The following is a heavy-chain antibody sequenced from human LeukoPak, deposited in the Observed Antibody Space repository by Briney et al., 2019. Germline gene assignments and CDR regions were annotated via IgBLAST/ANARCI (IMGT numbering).Heavy chain of an antibody. Sequence: ASVKVSCKASGYTFTSYAMHWVRQAPGQGLEWMGWISAYNGNTNYAQKLQGRVTMTTDTSTSTAYMELRSLRSDDTAVYYCAREPIAAAGGWFDPWGQGTLVTVSS. CDR1: GYTFTSYA. CDR3: AREPIAAAGGWFDP. CDR2: ISAYNGNT. J-gene: IGHJ5*02. D-gene: IGHD6-13*01. V-gene: IGHV1-18*01.